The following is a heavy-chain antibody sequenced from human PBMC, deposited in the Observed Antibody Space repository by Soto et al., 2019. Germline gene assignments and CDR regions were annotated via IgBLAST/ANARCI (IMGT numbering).Heavy chain of an antibody. CDR3: ARRGSGSYYDY. J-gene: IGHJ4*02. CDR2: ISGSGGRT. V-gene: IGHV3-23*01. Sequence: EVQLLESGGGLVQPGGSLRLSCAASGFTFSSYAMRWVRQAPGKGLEWVSAISGSGGRTYYADSVKGRFTISRDNSKNTVYLQMNSLRGEDTAVYYCARRGSGSYYDYWGQGTLVTVSS. D-gene: IGHD1-26*01. CDR1: GFTFSSYA.